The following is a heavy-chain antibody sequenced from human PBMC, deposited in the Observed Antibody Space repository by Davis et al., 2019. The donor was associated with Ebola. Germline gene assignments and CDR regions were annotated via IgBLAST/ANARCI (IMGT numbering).Heavy chain of an antibody. J-gene: IGHJ4*02. CDR2: ISSSSSYI. Sequence: GGSLRLSCAASGFTSSSYSMNWVRQAPGTGLEWVSSISSSSSYIYYADSVKGRFTISRDNAKNSLYLQMNSLRAEDTAVYYCARVDYDILTGYCDYWGQGTLVTVSS. CDR1: GFTSSSYS. V-gene: IGHV3-21*01. CDR3: ARVDYDILTGYCDY. D-gene: IGHD3-9*01.